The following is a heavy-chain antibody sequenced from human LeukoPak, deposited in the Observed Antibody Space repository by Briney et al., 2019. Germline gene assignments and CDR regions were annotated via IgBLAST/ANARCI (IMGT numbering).Heavy chain of an antibody. CDR2: ISSSSSYI. CDR1: GFTFSSYS. D-gene: IGHD1-1*01. J-gene: IGHJ4*02. CDR3: VRDTPTTGTRYFPY. V-gene: IGHV3-21*01. Sequence: GGSLRLSCAASGFTFSSYSMNWVHQAPGKGLEWVSSISSSSSYIYYADSMKGRFTISRDNAKNSLYLEMNSLRAEDTAVYYCVRDTPTTGTRYFPYWGQGTLVTVSS.